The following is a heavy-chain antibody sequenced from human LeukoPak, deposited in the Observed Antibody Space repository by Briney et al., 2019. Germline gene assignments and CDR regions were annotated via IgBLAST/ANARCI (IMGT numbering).Heavy chain of an antibody. V-gene: IGHV3-7*04. J-gene: IGHJ4*02. CDR1: GFTFISYW. D-gene: IGHD1-1*01. CDR2: ISQDGTES. Sequence: GGSLRLSCVASGFTFISYWMTWVRQAPGKGLEWVAQISQDGTESYSVASVRGRFTISRDNAKNSVYLQMNSLRPEDTAVYYCARDSTGTVFDLWGQGTLVTVSS. CDR3: ARDSTGTVFDL.